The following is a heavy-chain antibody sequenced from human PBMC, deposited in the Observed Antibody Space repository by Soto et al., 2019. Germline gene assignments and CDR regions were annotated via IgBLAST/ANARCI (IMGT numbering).Heavy chain of an antibody. J-gene: IGHJ6*02. V-gene: IGHV4-34*01. CDR3: ARENWNDVSYYYYGMDV. CDR2: INHSGST. Sequence: SETLSLTCAVYGGSFSGYYWSWIRQPPGKGLEWIGEINHSGSTNYNPSLKSRVTISVDTSKNQFSLKLSSVTAADTAVYYCARENWNDVSYYYYGMDVWGQGTTVTVSS. D-gene: IGHD1-1*01. CDR1: GGSFSGYY.